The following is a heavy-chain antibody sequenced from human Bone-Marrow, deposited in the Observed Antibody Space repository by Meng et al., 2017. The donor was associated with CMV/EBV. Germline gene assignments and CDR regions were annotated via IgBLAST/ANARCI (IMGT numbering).Heavy chain of an antibody. CDR2: ISYDGSNK. CDR3: ARDLAPDEYYDFWSGYLYYYYGMDV. J-gene: IGHJ6*02. Sequence: GGSLRLSCAASGFTFSSYAMHWVRQAPGKGLEWVAVISYDGSNKYYADSVKGRFTISRDNAKNSLYLQMNSLRAEDTAVYYCARDLAPDEYYDFWSGYLYYYYGMDVWGQGTMVTVSS. D-gene: IGHD3-3*01. CDR1: GFTFSSYA. V-gene: IGHV3-30-3*01.